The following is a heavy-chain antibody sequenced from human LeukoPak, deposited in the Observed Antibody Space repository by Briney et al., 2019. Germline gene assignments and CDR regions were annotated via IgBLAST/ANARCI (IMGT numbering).Heavy chain of an antibody. V-gene: IGHV3-23*01. CDR2: ISGSGGST. CDR1: GFTFCRYA. J-gene: IGHJ4*02. Sequence: GGSLRLFWAASGFTFCRYAMRWVRPAPGEGAGWGLAISGSGGSTYYADSVKGRFTISRDNSKNTLYLQMNSLRAEDTAVYYCAKSPGNLWFGEYHFDYWGQGTLVTVSS. CDR3: AKSPGNLWFGEYHFDY. D-gene: IGHD3-10*01.